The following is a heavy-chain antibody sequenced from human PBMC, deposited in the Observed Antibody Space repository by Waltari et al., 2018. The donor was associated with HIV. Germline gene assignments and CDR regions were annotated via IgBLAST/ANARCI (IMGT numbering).Heavy chain of an antibody. Sequence: EVQLVQSGAAVKKPGASLMISCKRSGFRFPSSWIGWLLEMPGKGLEWMGRIDPSDYDTNHSPSFQGHSSSSCDQSISPAYLKGSSLKASDTAMYYCGRHVGQQLSWGQGTLVTVSS. CDR2: IDPSDYDT. J-gene: IGHJ5*02. V-gene: IGHV5-10-1*01. CDR1: GFRFPSSW. D-gene: IGHD6-13*01. CDR3: GRHVGQQLS.